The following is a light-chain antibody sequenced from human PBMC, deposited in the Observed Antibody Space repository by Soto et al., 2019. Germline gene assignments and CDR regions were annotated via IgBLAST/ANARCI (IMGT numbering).Light chain of an antibody. V-gene: IGKV1-39*01. CDR2: AAS. CDR3: QQSYSTPLT. CDR1: QSISGY. J-gene: IGKJ4*01. Sequence: DIQVTQSTSSLSASVGDRVTITCRASQSISGYLNWYQQKPGKAPKLLIYAASSLQSGVPSRFSGSGSGTDFTLTISSLQPEDFATYYCQQSYSTPLTFGGGTKVDIK.